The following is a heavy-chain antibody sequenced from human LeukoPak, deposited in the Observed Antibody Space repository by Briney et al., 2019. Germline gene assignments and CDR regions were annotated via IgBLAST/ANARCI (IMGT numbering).Heavy chain of an antibody. V-gene: IGHV3-30-3*01. CDR3: ARDLVYYDSSGYYSYNTDY. Sequence: PGGSLRLSCAASGFTFSSYAMGWVRQAPGKGLEWVAVISYDGSNKYYADSVKGRFTISRDNSKHTLYLQMNSLRAEDTAVYYCARDLVYYDSSGYYSYNTDYWGQGTLVTVSS. D-gene: IGHD3-22*01. CDR2: ISYDGSNK. J-gene: IGHJ4*02. CDR1: GFTFSSYA.